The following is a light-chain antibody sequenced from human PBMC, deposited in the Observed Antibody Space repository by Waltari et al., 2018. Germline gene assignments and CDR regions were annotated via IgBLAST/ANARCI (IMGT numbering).Light chain of an antibody. J-gene: IGLJ3*02. Sequence: SYVLTQPPSVSVAPGQTARITCSATNIGSNSVHWYQQRPGQAPVLVMCDDSDRPSGIPDRFPGSNSGNTASLTVSGVEVGDEADYYCQVWDASRDRGVFGGWTKLSVL. CDR2: DDS. CDR3: QVWDASRDRGV. CDR1: NIGSNS. V-gene: IGLV3-21*02.